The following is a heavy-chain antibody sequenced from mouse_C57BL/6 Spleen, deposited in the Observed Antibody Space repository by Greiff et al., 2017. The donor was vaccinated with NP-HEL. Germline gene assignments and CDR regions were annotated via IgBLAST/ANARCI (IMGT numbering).Heavy chain of an antibody. CDR1: GYTFTDYN. CDR3: AREGDYGYDWYFDV. V-gene: IGHV1-18*01. J-gene: IGHJ1*03. Sequence: VQLQQSGPELVKPGASVKIPCKASGYTFTDYNMDWVKQSHGKSLEWIGDINPNNGGTIYNQKFKGKATLTVDKSSSTAYMELRSLTSEDTAVYYCAREGDYGYDWYFDVWGTGTTVTVSS. D-gene: IGHD2-2*01. CDR2: INPNNGGT.